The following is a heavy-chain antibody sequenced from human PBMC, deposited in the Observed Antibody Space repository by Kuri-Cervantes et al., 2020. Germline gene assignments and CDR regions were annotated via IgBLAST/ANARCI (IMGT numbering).Heavy chain of an antibody. CDR3: AKDGLEWLEVSMDV. CDR1: GFTFSNAW. J-gene: IGHJ6*02. Sequence: GGSLRLSCAASGFTFSNAWMSWVRQAPGKGLEWVGRIKSKTDGGTTDYAAPVKGRFTISRDDSKNTLYLQMNSLKTEDTAVYYCAKDGLEWLEVSMDVWGQGTTVTVSS. D-gene: IGHD3-3*01. CDR2: IKSKTDGGTT. V-gene: IGHV3-15*01.